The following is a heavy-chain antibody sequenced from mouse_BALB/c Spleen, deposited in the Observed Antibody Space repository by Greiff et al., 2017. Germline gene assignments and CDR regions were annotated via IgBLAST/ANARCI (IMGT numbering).Heavy chain of an antibody. CDR2: IWTGGST. V-gene: IGHV2-9*02. CDR3: AREPYYDGNSYYFYAMDY. D-gene: IGHD1-1*01. CDR1: GFSLTSYG. J-gene: IGHJ4*01. Sequence: VQLVESGPGLVAPSERLSITCTVSGFSLTSYGVHWVRQPPGKGLEWLGVIWTGGSTNYNSALMSRLSISKDNSKTQVLLKMNSLQTDDTAMYYCAREPYYDGNSYYFYAMDYWGQGTSVTVSS.